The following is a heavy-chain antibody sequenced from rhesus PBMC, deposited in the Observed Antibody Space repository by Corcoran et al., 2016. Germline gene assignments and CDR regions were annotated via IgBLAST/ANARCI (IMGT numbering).Heavy chain of an antibody. CDR1: GYSISSTY. J-gene: IGHJ4*01. V-gene: IGHV4-160*01. CDR3: TRDFDYDFDY. D-gene: IGHD3-40*01. Sequence: QVQLQESGPGLVKPSATLSLTCAVSGYSISSTYWRWILQPPGKGLEWIGYIYGSDGSTYYNPSLKSRVTISTDTSKNHFSLKLTSVTAADTAVYYCTRDFDYDFDYWGQGVLVTVSS. CDR2: IYGSDGST.